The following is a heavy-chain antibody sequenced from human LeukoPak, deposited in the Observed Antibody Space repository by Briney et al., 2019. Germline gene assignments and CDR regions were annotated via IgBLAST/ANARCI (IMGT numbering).Heavy chain of an antibody. D-gene: IGHD3-10*01. CDR3: ASRGELNQGLWFGEFPFDY. Sequence: SETLSLTCAVYGGSFSGYYWSWIRQPPGKGLEWIGEINHSGSTNYNPSLKSRVTISVDTSKNQFSLKLSSVTAADTAVYYCASRGELNQGLWFGEFPFDYWGQGTLVTVSS. V-gene: IGHV4-34*01. CDR1: GGSFSGYY. J-gene: IGHJ4*02. CDR2: INHSGST.